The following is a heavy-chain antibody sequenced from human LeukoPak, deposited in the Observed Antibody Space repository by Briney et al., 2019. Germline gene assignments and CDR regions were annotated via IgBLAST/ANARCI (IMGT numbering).Heavy chain of an antibody. D-gene: IGHD5-12*01. J-gene: IGHJ4*02. V-gene: IGHV4-34*01. CDR3: ARDLYSGYDNFDY. Sequence: SETLSLTCAVYGGSFSGYYWGWIRQPPGKGLEWIGEINHSGSTNYNPSLKSRVTISVDTSKNQFSLKLSSVTAADTAVYYCARDLYSGYDNFDYWGQGTLVTVSS. CDR1: GGSFSGYY. CDR2: INHSGST.